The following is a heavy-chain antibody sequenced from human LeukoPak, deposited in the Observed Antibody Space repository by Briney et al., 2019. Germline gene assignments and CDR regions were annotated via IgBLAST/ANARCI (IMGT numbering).Heavy chain of an antibody. CDR1: GGSFSGYY. CDR3: AVVVPAATRIGYYGMDV. J-gene: IGHJ6*02. Sequence: PSETLSLTCAVYGGSFSGYYWSWIRQPPGKGLEWIGEINHSGSTNYNPSLKSRVTISVDTSKNQFSLKLSSVTAADTAVYYCAVVVPAATRIGYYGMDVWGQGTTVTVSS. D-gene: IGHD2-2*01. CDR2: INHSGST. V-gene: IGHV4-34*01.